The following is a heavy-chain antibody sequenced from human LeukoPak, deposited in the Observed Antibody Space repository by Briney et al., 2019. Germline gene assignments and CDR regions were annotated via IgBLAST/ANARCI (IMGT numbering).Heavy chain of an antibody. CDR2: IKQDASEK. V-gene: IGHV3-7*01. CDR3: ARGEGGSWFDP. D-gene: IGHD3-16*01. CDR1: GFTFSVYW. J-gene: IGHJ5*02. Sequence: PGGSLRLSCAASGFTFSVYWMTWVRQAPGKGLGWVANIKQDASEKYYVDSVKGRFTISRDNAKNSLNLQMNSLRVEDTAVYYCARGEGGSWFDPWGQGTLVTVSS.